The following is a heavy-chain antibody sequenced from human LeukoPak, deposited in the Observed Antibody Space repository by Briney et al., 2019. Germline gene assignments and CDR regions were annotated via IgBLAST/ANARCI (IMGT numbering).Heavy chain of an antibody. V-gene: IGHV3-33*01. Sequence: GGSLRLSCAASGFTFSSYGMHWVCQAPGKGLEWVAVILNDGSQEKYADSVKDRFTISRDNSKNTLFLQMNSLRAEDTAVYYCARDDALGDNALDIWGQGTMVTVSS. CDR3: ARDDALGDNALDI. CDR2: ILNDGSQE. D-gene: IGHD3-16*01. J-gene: IGHJ3*02. CDR1: GFTFSSYG.